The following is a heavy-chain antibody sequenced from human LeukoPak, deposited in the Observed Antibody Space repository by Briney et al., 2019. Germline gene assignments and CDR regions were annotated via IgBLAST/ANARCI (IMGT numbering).Heavy chain of an antibody. D-gene: IGHD5-18*01. J-gene: IGHJ2*01. CDR1: GFTFSSYS. V-gene: IGHV3-21*01. Sequence: GGSLRLSCAASGFTFSSYSMNWVRQAPGKGLEWVSSISSSSSYIYYADSVKGRFTISRDNAKNSLYLQMNSLRAEDTAVYYCARDNSDVGDTATPWVSWYFDLWGRGTLVTVSS. CDR3: ARDNSDVGDTATPWVSWYFDL. CDR2: ISSSSSYI.